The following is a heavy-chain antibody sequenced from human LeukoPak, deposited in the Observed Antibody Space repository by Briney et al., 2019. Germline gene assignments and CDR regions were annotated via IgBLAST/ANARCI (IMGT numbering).Heavy chain of an antibody. J-gene: IGHJ4*02. V-gene: IGHV4-59*02. CDR2: IYHSGSA. Sequence: SETPSLICTVSGGSVSSYYWSWIRQPPGKGLEWIGYIYHSGSANYNPSLKSRVTISVDTSRNQFSLKLTSVTAADTAVYYCARSPFGDYGYWGQETRVTVSS. CDR3: ARSPFGDYGY. D-gene: IGHD4-17*01. CDR1: GGSVSSYY.